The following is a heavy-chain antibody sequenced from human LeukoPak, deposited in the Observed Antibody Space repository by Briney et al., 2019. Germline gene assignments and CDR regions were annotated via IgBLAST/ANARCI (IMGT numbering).Heavy chain of an antibody. Sequence: ASVKVSCKASGYTFTSYAMNWVRQASGQGLEWMGWINTNTGNPTHAQGFTGRFVFSLDTSVSTAYLQISSLKAEDTAVYYCARGGYSYGYDYWGQGTLVTVSS. CDR1: GYTFTSYA. D-gene: IGHD5-18*01. CDR2: INTNTGNP. J-gene: IGHJ4*02. CDR3: ARGGYSYGYDY. V-gene: IGHV7-4-1*02.